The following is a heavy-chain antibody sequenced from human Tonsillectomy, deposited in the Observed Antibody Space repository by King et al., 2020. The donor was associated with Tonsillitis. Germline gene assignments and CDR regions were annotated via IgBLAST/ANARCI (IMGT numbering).Heavy chain of an antibody. CDR1: GFTFSSYA. J-gene: IGHJ5*02. Sequence: QLVQSGGGVVQPGRSLRLSCAASGFTFSSYAMHWLRQAPGKGLEWVALTSYDGTNTNYADSVKGRFTISRDKNKNTLYLQMNSLRPEDTAVYYCARERSSIVVVAAGTTNWFDPWGQGTLVTVSS. V-gene: IGHV3-30*04. CDR3: ARERSSIVVVAAGTTNWFDP. CDR2: TSYDGTNT. D-gene: IGHD2-15*01.